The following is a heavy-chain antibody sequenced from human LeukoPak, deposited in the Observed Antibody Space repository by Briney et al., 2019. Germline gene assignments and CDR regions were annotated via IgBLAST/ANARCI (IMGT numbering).Heavy chain of an antibody. D-gene: IGHD2-15*01. J-gene: IGHJ4*02. CDR1: GFXFSTCG. CDR3: AKDHSGSGRAFES. V-gene: IGHV3-30*04. CDR2: MSSDGTNK. Sequence: GGSLRLSCEASGFXFSTCGIHWVRQAPGKGREWVALMSSDGTNKYYADSVKGRFTISRDSSKDTLYLQMSSLRPEDTALYYCAKDHSGSGRAFESWGQGTLVSVSS.